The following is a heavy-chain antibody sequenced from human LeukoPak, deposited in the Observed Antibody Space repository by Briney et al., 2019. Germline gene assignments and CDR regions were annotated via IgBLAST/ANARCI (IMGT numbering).Heavy chain of an antibody. Sequence: ASVKVSCKASGYTFTSYDINWVRQATGQGLEWMGWMNPNSGNTGYAQKFQGRVTMTRDTSISTAYMELSRLRSDDTAVYYCARAEDYYDSSGYYLLAFDIWGQGTMVTVSS. J-gene: IGHJ3*02. CDR1: GYTFTSYD. CDR3: ARAEDYYDSSGYYLLAFDI. V-gene: IGHV1-8*01. D-gene: IGHD3-22*01. CDR2: MNPNSGNT.